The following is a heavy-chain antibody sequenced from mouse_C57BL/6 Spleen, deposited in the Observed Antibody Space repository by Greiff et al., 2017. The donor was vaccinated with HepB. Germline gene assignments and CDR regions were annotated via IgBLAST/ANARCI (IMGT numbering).Heavy chain of an antibody. CDR1: GFALTSYG. J-gene: IGHJ2*01. CDR2: ICRGGST. Sequence: VQLQQSGPGLVQPSQSLSITCTVSGFALTSYGVHWVRQSPGKGLEWLGVICRGGSTDYNAAFMSRLSITKDNYKSQVIFKMNSLQADYTAIYYCAKGKGGYYMDYWGQGTTLTVSS. V-gene: IGHV2-5*01. CDR3: AKGKGGYYMDY.